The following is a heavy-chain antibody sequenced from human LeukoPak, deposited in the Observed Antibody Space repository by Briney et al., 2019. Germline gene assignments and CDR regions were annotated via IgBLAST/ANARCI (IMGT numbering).Heavy chain of an antibody. CDR1: GGSFSGYY. Sequence: PSETLSLTCAVYGGSFSGYYWSWIRQPPGKGLEWIGEINHSGSTNYNPSLKSRVTISVDTSKNQFSLKLSSVTAADTAVYYCARGPCSSTSCYEYYYYGMDVWGQGTTVTVS. J-gene: IGHJ6*02. D-gene: IGHD2-2*01. CDR3: ARGPCSSTSCYEYYYYGMDV. CDR2: INHSGST. V-gene: IGHV4-34*01.